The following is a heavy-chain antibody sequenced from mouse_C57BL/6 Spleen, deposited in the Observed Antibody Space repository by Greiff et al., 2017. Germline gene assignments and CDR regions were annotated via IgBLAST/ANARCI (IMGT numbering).Heavy chain of an antibody. D-gene: IGHD2-5*01. CDR1: GYTFTDYN. J-gene: IGHJ1*03. Sequence: EVKLVESGPELVKPGASVKIPCKASGYTFTDYNMDWVKQSHGKSLEWIGDINPNNGGTIYNQKFKGKATLTVDKSSSTAYMELRSLTSEDTAVYYCARKDSNYDFDVWGTGTTVTVSS. CDR3: ARKDSNYDFDV. CDR2: INPNNGGT. V-gene: IGHV1-18*01.